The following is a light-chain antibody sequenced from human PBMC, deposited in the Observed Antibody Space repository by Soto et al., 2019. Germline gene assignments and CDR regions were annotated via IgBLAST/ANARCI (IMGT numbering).Light chain of an antibody. CDR1: QSVSSN. CDR2: GAS. J-gene: IGKJ4*01. V-gene: IGKV3-15*01. CDR3: QQYNNWQIT. Sequence: EIVMTQSPATLSVSPGERATLSCRASQSVSSNLAWYQQKPGQAPRLLIYGASTRATGIPARFSGSGSGTEFTLTISSLQYEDFAVYYCQQYNNWQITFGGETTVAIK.